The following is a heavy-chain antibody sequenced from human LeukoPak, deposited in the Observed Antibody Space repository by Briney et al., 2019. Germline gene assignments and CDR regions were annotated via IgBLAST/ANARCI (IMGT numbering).Heavy chain of an antibody. D-gene: IGHD2-21*02. CDR1: GFTFSSYA. Sequence: GASLRLSCAASGFTFSSYAMSWVRQAPGKGLEWVSAISGSGGSTYYADSVKGRFTISRDNSKNTLYLQMNSLRAEDTAVYYCARGKYCGGDCYSFDYWGQGTLVTVSS. V-gene: IGHV3-23*01. CDR3: ARGKYCGGDCYSFDY. CDR2: ISGSGGST. J-gene: IGHJ4*02.